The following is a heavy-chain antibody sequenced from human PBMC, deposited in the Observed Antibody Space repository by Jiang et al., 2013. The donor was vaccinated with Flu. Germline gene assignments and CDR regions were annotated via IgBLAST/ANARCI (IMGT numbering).Heavy chain of an antibody. V-gene: IGHV3-9*01. J-gene: IGHJ6*02. Sequence: YADSVKGRFTISRDNAKNSLYLQMNSLRAEDTALYYCAKDRIAAAGTSGMDVWGQGTTVTVSS. CDR3: AKDRIAAAGTSGMDV. D-gene: IGHD6-13*01.